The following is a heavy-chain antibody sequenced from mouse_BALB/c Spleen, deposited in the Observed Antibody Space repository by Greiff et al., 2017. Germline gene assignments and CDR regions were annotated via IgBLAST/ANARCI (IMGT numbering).Heavy chain of an antibody. CDR1: GFTFSSYA. J-gene: IGHJ2*01. V-gene: IGHV5-6-5*01. CDR3: ARGYYDYDYFDY. Sequence: EVQGVESGGGLVKPGGSLKLSCAASGFTFSSYAMSWVRQTPEKRLEWVASISSGGSTYYPDSVKGRFTISRDNARNILYLQMSSLRSEDTAMYYCARGYYDYDYFDYWGQGTTLTVSS. D-gene: IGHD2-4*01. CDR2: ISSGGST.